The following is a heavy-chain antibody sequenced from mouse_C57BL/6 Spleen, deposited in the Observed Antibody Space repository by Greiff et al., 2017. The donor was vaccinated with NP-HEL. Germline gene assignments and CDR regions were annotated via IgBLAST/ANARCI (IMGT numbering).Heavy chain of an antibody. D-gene: IGHD2-3*01. V-gene: IGHV14-4*01. CDR1: GFNIKDDY. Sequence: VHVKQSGAELVRPGASVKLSCTASGFNIKDDYMHWVKQRPEQGLEWIGWIDPENGDTEYASKFQGKATITADTSSNTAYLQLSSLTSEDTAVYYCTTRGGYYDGGFAYWGQGTLVTVSA. CDR3: TTRGGYYDGGFAY. CDR2: IDPENGDT. J-gene: IGHJ3*01.